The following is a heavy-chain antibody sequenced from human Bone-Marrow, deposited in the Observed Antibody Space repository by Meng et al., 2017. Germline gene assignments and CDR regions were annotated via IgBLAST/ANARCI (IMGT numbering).Heavy chain of an antibody. V-gene: IGHV3-48*03. CDR1: GFTFSSYE. Sequence: GGSLRLSCAASGFTFSSYEMNWVRQAPGKGLEWVSHISSSGSTIYYADSVKGRFTISRDNAKNSLYLQMNSLRAEDTAVYYCASAGDENAFDIWGQGTMVTVSS. D-gene: IGHD7-27*01. CDR3: ASAGDENAFDI. J-gene: IGHJ3*02. CDR2: ISSSGSTI.